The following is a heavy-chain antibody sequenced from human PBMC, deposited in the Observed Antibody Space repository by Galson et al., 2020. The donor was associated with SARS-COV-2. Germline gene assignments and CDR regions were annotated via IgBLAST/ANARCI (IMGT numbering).Heavy chain of an antibody. D-gene: IGHD3-10*01. Sequence: ASVKVSCKASGYTFTSHGISWVRQAPGQGLEWMGWISTYNGDTYYAPKVQGRITMTTDTSTSTAYMELRSLRSDDTAVYYCGREFWYYASGSEYWGQGTLVTVSS. CDR1: GYTFTSHG. CDR3: GREFWYYASGSEY. V-gene: IGHV1-18*01. J-gene: IGHJ4*02. CDR2: ISTYNGDT.